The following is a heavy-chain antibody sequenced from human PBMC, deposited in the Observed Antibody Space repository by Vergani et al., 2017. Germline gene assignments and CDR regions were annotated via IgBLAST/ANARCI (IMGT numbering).Heavy chain of an antibody. Sequence: QVQPQESGPGLVKPSETLSFTCTVFGDSISSRHCYWGGIRQPPGKGLEWIGSLFYGATAYYNPSLASRVIISIVTSKDQFSLRLSSVTAADTAVYCCAGLNGDYMRLSEYWGQGTLVAVSS. CDR3: AGLNGDYMRLSEY. CDR1: GDSISSRHCY. CDR2: LFYGATA. D-gene: IGHD4-17*01. V-gene: IGHV4-39*01. J-gene: IGHJ4*02.